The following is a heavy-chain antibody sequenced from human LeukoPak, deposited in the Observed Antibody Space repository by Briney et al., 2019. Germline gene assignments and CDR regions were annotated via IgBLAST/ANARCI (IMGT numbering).Heavy chain of an antibody. V-gene: IGHV3-48*01. Sequence: SGGSLRLSCAASGFTFSSYSMNWVRQAPGKGLEWVSYISSSSSTIYYADSVKGRFTISRDNAKNSLYLQMNSLRAEDTAVYYCALYCSGGSCYNYYYYYYYMDVWGKGTTVTVSS. D-gene: IGHD2-15*01. CDR3: ALYCSGGSCYNYYYYYYYMDV. J-gene: IGHJ6*03. CDR2: ISSSSSTI. CDR1: GFTFSSYS.